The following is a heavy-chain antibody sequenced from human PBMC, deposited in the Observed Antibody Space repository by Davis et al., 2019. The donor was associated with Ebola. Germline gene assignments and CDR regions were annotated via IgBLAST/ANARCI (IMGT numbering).Heavy chain of an antibody. CDR2: ISSSGSTI. CDR1: GFTFSSYE. CDR3: ARIERWFRALYYGMDV. D-gene: IGHD3-10*01. Sequence: GESLKISCAASGFTFSSYEMNWVRQAPGKGLEWVSYISSSGSTIYYADSVKGRFTISRDNAKNSLYLQMNSLRAEDTAVYYCARIERWFRALYYGMDVWGQGTTVTVSS. V-gene: IGHV3-48*03. J-gene: IGHJ6*02.